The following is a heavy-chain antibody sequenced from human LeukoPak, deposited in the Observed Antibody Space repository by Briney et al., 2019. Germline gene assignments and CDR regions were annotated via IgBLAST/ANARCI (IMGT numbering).Heavy chain of an antibody. D-gene: IGHD2-15*01. J-gene: IGHJ5*02. CDR2: IYYSGST. CDR1: GGSISSYY. V-gene: IGHV4-59*06. Sequence: PSETLSLTCTVSGGSISSYYWSWIRQHPGAGLEWIGYIYYSGSTYYNPSLKSRVTISVDTSKNQFSLKVSSVTAADTAVYYCARAPGVGYCSGGSCYNWFDPRGQGTLVTVSS. CDR3: ARAPGVGYCSGGSCYNWFDP.